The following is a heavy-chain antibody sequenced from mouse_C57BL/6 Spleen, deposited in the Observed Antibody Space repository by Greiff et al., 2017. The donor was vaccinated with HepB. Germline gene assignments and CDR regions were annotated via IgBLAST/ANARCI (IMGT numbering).Heavy chain of an antibody. J-gene: IGHJ4*01. V-gene: IGHV1-9*01. CDR3: AKATLVVPYAMDY. Sequence: VQLQQSGAELMKPGASVKLSCKATGYTFTGYWIEWVKQRPGHGLEWIGEILPGSGSTNYNEKFKGKATFTADTSSNTAYMQLISLTTEDSAIYYCAKATLVVPYAMDYWGQGTSVTVSS. D-gene: IGHD1-1*01. CDR1: GYTFTGYW. CDR2: ILPGSGST.